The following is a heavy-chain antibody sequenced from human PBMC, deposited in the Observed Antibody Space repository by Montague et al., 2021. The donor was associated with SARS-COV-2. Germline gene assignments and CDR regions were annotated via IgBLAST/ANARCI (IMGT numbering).Heavy chain of an antibody. CDR1: GGSINGYY. J-gene: IGHJ4*02. V-gene: IGHV4-34*01. CDR2: INVSGST. CDR3: ARLDPQTLTVIVLRGKSASDY. Sequence: SETLSLTCVVYGGSINGYYWAWICQSPGPGMERIAVINVSGSTNSNFNPSLRSRVTISVDTSKSQFSLKLSSVSAADTGVYYCARLDPQTLTVIVLRGKSASDYWGQGTLVTVSS. D-gene: IGHD2-21*01.